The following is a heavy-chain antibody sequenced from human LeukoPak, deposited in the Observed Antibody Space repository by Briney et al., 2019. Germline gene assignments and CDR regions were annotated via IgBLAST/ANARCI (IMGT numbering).Heavy chain of an antibody. CDR3: ARVDCTSTSCYTGLVDY. CDR2: ISSSSSYI. J-gene: IGHJ4*02. CDR1: GFTFSSYS. D-gene: IGHD2-2*02. Sequence: GGSLRLSCAASGFTFSSYSMNWVRQAPGKGLEWVSSISSSSSYIYYADSVKGRFTISRDNAKNSLYLQMNSLRAEDTAVYYCARVDCTSTSCYTGLVDYWGQGTLVTVSS. V-gene: IGHV3-21*01.